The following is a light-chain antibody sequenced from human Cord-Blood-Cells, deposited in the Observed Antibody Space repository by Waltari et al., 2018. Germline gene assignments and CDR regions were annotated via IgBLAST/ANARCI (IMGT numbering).Light chain of an antibody. J-gene: IGKJ5*01. Sequence: DIQLTQSPSFLSASVGDRVTITCRASQGISSYLAWYQQKPGKAPKLLIYAASTLQSGVPSRCSGSGSGTEFPLTLSRLQPEDFATYYCQQLNSYPITFGQGTRLEIK. CDR3: QQLNSYPIT. V-gene: IGKV1-9*01. CDR2: AAS. CDR1: QGISSY.